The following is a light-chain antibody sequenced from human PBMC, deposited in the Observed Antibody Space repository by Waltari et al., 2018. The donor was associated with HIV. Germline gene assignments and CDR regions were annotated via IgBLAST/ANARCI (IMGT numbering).Light chain of an antibody. CDR3: ISSTSSNTRV. CDR1: SSDVGGYNY. Sequence: QSALPQPASVSGSPGQSITISCTGTSSDVGGYNYVPWYQQHPGKAPKLMIYDVSHRPSGVSNRFSGSKSGSTASLTISGLQAEDEADYYCISSTSSNTRVFGTGTKVTVL. J-gene: IGLJ1*01. CDR2: DVS. V-gene: IGLV2-14*03.